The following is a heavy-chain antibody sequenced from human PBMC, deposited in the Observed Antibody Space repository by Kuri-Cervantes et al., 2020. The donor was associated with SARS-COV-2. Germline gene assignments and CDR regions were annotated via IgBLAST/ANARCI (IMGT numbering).Heavy chain of an antibody. V-gene: IGHV3-30*18. D-gene: IGHD2/OR15-2a*01. CDR1: GFSFSTHG. J-gene: IGHJ4*02. Sequence: GGSLRLSCAASGFSFSTHGMHWVRQAPGKGLEWVAVISHDGARTHYADSVRGRFTVSRDTSKNTLYLQMNSLRAEDSALYYCAKVGLSFDYWGQGTLVTVSS. CDR2: ISHDGART. CDR3: AKVGLSFDY.